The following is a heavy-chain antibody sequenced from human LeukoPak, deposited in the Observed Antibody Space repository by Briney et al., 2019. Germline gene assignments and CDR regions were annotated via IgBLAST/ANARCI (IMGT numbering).Heavy chain of an antibody. CDR3: ARGGAARPDF. D-gene: IGHD6-6*01. V-gene: IGHV3-33*05. CDR1: GFTFSSYS. Sequence: GGSLRLSCVASGFTFSSYSMQWVRQTPGKGLEWVGILSYDGTNTYYGESVKGRFTISRDNAKNSLYLQMNSLRVEDTAVYYCARGGAARPDFWGQGTLVTVSS. CDR2: LSYDGTNT. J-gene: IGHJ4*02.